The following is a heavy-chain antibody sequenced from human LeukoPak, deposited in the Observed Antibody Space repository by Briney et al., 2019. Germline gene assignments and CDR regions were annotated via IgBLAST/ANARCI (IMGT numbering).Heavy chain of an antibody. CDR3: AKNQEGGIRGSYYYYGMDV. Sequence: PGGSLRLSCAASGFTFNSYIINWVRQAPGKGLEWVSAISGRGGNINYADSVKGRFTISRDNSKNTLYLQMNSLRAEDTAVYYCAKNQEGGIRGSYYYYGMDVWGQGTTVTVSS. CDR1: GFTFNSYI. CDR2: ISGRGGNI. J-gene: IGHJ6*02. D-gene: IGHD3-10*01. V-gene: IGHV3-23*01.